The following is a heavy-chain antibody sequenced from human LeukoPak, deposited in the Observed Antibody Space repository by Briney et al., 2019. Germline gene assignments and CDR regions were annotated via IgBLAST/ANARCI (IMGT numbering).Heavy chain of an antibody. J-gene: IGHJ4*02. CDR2: ISRNGGST. Sequence: PGGALRLCCSASGFTFSSDAMPWVRQAPGKGVEYVSAISRNGGSTYYADSVKGRFTTSRDNSKNTLYLQMSSLRAEDTAVYYCVKEGIPGYSSSWYGVDYWGQGTLVTVSS. CDR3: VKEGIPGYSSSWYGVDY. D-gene: IGHD6-13*01. CDR1: GFTFSSDA. V-gene: IGHV3-64D*06.